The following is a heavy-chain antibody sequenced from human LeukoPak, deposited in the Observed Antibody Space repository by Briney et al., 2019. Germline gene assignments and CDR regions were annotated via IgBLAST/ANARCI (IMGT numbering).Heavy chain of an antibody. J-gene: IGHJ4*02. CDR2: INSDGSST. V-gene: IGHV3-74*01. D-gene: IGHD3-22*01. CDR3: ARGNNYYDSSGYYPSNFDY. CDR1: GFTFSSYW. Sequence: GGSLRLSCAASGFTFSSYWMHWVRQAPGKGLVWVSRINSDGSSTSYADSVKGRFTISRDNAKNTLYLQMNSLRAEDTAVYYCARGNNYYDSSGYYPSNFDYWGQGTLVTVSS.